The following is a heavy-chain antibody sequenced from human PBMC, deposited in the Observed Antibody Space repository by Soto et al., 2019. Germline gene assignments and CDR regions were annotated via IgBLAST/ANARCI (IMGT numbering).Heavy chain of an antibody. J-gene: IGHJ3*02. D-gene: IGHD6-13*01. CDR1: GGTFSSYA. CDR2: ITPIFGTA. Sequence: QVQLVQSGAEVKKPGSSVKVSCKASGGTFSSYAISWVRQAPGQGLEWMGGITPIFGTANYAQKFQGRVTITADESTSTAYMELSSLRSEDTAVYYCARNPPNSSSWYGAFDIWGQGTMVTVSS. CDR3: ARNPPNSSSWYGAFDI. V-gene: IGHV1-69*01.